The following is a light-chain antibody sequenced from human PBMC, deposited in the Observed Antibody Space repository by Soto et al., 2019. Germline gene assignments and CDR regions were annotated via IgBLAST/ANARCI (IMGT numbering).Light chain of an antibody. V-gene: IGKV3D-15*01. CDR2: GAS. Sequence: EIVLTQSPSPLSLSPGVRANLSCRASQFIDRYLACYRQKPGQAPRLLIYGASTRATGIAARFSGSGSGTEFTLTISSLQSEDFAVYYCQQYNNWTLTFGGGTKVDIK. CDR3: QQYNNWTLT. J-gene: IGKJ4*01. CDR1: QFIDRY.